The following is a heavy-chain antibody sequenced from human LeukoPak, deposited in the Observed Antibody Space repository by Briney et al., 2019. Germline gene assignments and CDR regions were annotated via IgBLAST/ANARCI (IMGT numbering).Heavy chain of an antibody. CDR3: AHTDDFWSGYPPGWFDP. CDR2: LYWDDDK. V-gene: IGHV2-5*02. Sequence: ESGPTLVKPTQTLTLTCTFSGFSLSTSGVGVGWIRQPPGKALEWLALLYWDDDKRYSPSLKSRLTITKDTSKDQVVLTMTNMVPVDTATYYCAHTDDFWSGYPPGWFDPWGQGTLVTVSS. J-gene: IGHJ5*02. D-gene: IGHD3-3*01. CDR1: GFSLSTSGVG.